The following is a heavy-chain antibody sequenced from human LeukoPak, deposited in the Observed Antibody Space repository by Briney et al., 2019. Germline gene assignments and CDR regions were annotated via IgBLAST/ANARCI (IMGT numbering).Heavy chain of an antibody. Sequence: PSETLSLTCTVSGDSISSYYWGWIRQPPGKGLEWIGCISYTGSTDYNPSLKSRVTISVDASKNHFSLKLSSVTAADTAVYYCARWDSSGWSYYFDYWGQGTLVTVSS. CDR2: ISYTGST. CDR1: GDSISSYY. V-gene: IGHV4-59*01. J-gene: IGHJ4*02. D-gene: IGHD6-19*01. CDR3: ARWDSSGWSYYFDY.